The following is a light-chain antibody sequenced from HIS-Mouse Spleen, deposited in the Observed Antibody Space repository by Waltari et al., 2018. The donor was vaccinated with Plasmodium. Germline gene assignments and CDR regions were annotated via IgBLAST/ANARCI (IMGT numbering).Light chain of an antibody. Sequence: QSALTQPPSASGSPGQSVTISCTGTSSDVGGHTYVSWYQQHPGKAPKLMIYEVSKRPSGVPDRFSGSKSGNTASLTVSGLQAEDEADYYCSSYAGSNNLVFGGGTKLTVL. CDR1: SSDVGGHTY. V-gene: IGLV2-8*01. CDR2: EVS. CDR3: SSYAGSNNLV. J-gene: IGLJ2*01.